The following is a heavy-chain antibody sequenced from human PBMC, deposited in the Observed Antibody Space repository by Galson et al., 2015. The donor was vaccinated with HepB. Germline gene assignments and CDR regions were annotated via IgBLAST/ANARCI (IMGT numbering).Heavy chain of an antibody. CDR2: INHTGGT. V-gene: IGHV4-34*01. CDR1: GGTLRDYQ. D-gene: IGHD3-3*01. J-gene: IGHJ5*02. CDR3: ARGQRVPIFGVLTGSQSNWFDP. Sequence: ETLSLTCAVYGGTLRDYQWNWIRQPPGKGLEWIGAINHTGGTNYNPSLESRLTISEYSSKSQFSLKLNSVTAADTAVYYCARGQRVPIFGVLTGSQSNWFDPWGQGTLVTVSS.